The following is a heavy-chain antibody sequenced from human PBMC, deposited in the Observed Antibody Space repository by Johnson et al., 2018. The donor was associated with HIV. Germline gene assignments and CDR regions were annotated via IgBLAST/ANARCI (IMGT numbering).Heavy chain of an antibody. CDR2: ISYNGSNE. CDR3: ARDSSSWYGGAFDI. J-gene: IGHJ3*02. Sequence: QVQLVESGGGVVQPGRSLRLSCAASGFTFSSYAMHWVRQAPGKGLEWVAVISYNGSNEYYADSVKGRFTISRDNSKNTLYLQVNSLRPEDTAIYYCARDSSSWYGGAFDIWGQGTMVTVSS. CDR1: GFTFSSYA. D-gene: IGHD6-13*01. V-gene: IGHV3-30*04.